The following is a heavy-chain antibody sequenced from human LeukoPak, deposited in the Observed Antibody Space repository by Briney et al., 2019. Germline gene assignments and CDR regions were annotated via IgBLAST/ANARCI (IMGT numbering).Heavy chain of an antibody. CDR3: ATLAPTRYSSGWYLSRFDC. V-gene: IGHV1-24*01. Sequence: ASVKVSCKVSGYTLTELSMHGVRQAPGKGLEWMGGFDPEDGETVYAQRFQGRVTTTEDTSTDTAYMELSSLRSEDTAMYYCATLAPTRYSSGWYLSRFDCWGQGTLVTVSS. CDR1: GYTLTELS. D-gene: IGHD6-19*01. J-gene: IGHJ4*02. CDR2: FDPEDGET.